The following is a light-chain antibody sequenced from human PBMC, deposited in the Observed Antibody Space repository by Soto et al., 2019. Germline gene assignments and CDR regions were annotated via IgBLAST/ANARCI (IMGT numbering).Light chain of an antibody. V-gene: IGLV2-14*01. CDR3: SSYTSSSTRV. CDR2: EVS. CDR1: SSDVGGYNY. Sequence: QSVLTQPASVSGSPGQSITISCTGTSSDVGGYNYVSWYQQHPGKAPKLMIYEVSNRPSGVSNRFSGSKSGNTASLTISGLQAADEADYYCSSYTSSSTRVFGGGTQLTVL. J-gene: IGLJ3*02.